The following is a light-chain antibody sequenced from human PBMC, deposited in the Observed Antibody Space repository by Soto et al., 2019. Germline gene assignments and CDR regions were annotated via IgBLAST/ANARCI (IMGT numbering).Light chain of an antibody. J-gene: IGLJ1*01. CDR3: SSYAGSNSFV. Sequence: VLTQPPSASGSPGQSVTISCTGTSTDVGAYNYVSWYQQRPGKAPKLMIFEVTKRPSGVPDRFSGSKSGNTASLTVSGVQADDEADYYCSSYAGSNSFVFGTGTKVTV. V-gene: IGLV2-8*01. CDR2: EVT. CDR1: STDVGAYNY.